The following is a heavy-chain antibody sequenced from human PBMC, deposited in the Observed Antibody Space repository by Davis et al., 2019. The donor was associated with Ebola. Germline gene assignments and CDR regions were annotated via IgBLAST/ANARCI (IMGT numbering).Heavy chain of an antibody. Sequence: GESLKISCTGSGYSFTSYWIGWVRQMPGKGLEWMGIIYPGDSDTRYSPSFQGQVTISADKSISTAYLQWSSLKASDTAMYYCARGLIAARKLDAFDIWGQGTMVTVSS. J-gene: IGHJ3*02. CDR2: IYPGDSDT. CDR1: GYSFTSYW. V-gene: IGHV5-51*01. CDR3: ARGLIAARKLDAFDI. D-gene: IGHD6-13*01.